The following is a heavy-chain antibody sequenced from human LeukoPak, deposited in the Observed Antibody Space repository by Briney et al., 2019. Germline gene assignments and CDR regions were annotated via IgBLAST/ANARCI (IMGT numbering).Heavy chain of an antibody. D-gene: IGHD6-13*01. Sequence: PGGSLRLSCAASGFTFSSHWMHWVRQAPGKGLVWVSRINSDGSSTSYADSVKGRFTISRDNAKNTLYLQMNSLKTEDTAVYYCTTDEGAAGLFDYWGQGTLVTVSS. CDR3: TTDEGAAGLFDY. J-gene: IGHJ4*02. V-gene: IGHV3-74*01. CDR1: GFTFSSHW. CDR2: INSDGSST.